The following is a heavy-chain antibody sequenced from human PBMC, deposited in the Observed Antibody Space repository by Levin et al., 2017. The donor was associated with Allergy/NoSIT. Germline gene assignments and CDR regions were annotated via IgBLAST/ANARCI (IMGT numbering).Heavy chain of an antibody. V-gene: IGHV3-9*01. Sequence: GGSLRLSCAASGFTFDDYAMHWVRQAPGKALEWVSHINWNSDITAYADSVKGRFAISRDNAQNSLYLHMHSLRPEDTALYYCAKDFYGGVGTYFDYWGQGTLVTVSS. CDR1: GFTFDDYA. CDR2: INWNSDIT. CDR3: AKDFYGGVGTYFDY. D-gene: IGHD2-8*02. J-gene: IGHJ4*02.